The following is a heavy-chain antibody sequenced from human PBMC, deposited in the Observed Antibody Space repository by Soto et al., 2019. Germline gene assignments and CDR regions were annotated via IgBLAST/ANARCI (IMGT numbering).Heavy chain of an antibody. CDR2: INPDTGGT. V-gene: IGHV1-2*02. CDR3: SVYFDDLQEASF. J-gene: IGHJ1*01. Sequence: QVQLVQSGAEVKKPGASVKVSCRASGYTFTRYSVHWVRQAPGQGLEWMGWINPDTGGTRFAPKFEGRVTLTTDPYVRTVYMEVRSLRSDDTYVFYCSVYFDDLQEASFWGQRPLVTVTS. CDR1: GYTFTRYS. D-gene: IGHD2-8*01.